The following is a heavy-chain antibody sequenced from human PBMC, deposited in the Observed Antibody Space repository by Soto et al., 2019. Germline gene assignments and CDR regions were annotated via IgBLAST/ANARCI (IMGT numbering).Heavy chain of an antibody. J-gene: IGHJ4*02. CDR2: ISYDGSNK. D-gene: IGHD3-10*01. Sequence: GGPLRLSCAASGFPFSSYGMPWVRQAPAKGLEWVAVISYDGSNKYYADSVKGRLTISRDNSKNTLYLQMNSLRAEDTAVYYCAKDRLWFGEFDDWGQGTLVTVSS. CDR1: GFPFSSYG. V-gene: IGHV3-30*18. CDR3: AKDRLWFGEFDD.